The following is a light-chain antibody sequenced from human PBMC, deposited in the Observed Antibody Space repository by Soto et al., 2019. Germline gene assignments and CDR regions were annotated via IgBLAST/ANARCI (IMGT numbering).Light chain of an antibody. Sequence: EIMMTQSPATLSVSPGERATLSCRASQSVSNNVAWYQQKPCQAPKLLIYYASTRATGIPARFSGSGSGTEFTLTISSIQSEDFALYYCQQYNNWPPITFGQGTRLEIK. J-gene: IGKJ5*01. CDR1: QSVSNN. V-gene: IGKV3-15*01. CDR2: YAS. CDR3: QQYNNWPPIT.